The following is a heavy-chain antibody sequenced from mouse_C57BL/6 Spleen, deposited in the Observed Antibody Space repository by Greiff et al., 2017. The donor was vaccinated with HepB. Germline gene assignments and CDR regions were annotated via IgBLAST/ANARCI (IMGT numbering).Heavy chain of an antibody. V-gene: IGHV1-64*01. J-gene: IGHJ3*01. CDR1: GYTFTSYW. CDR3: ARDGSSSWFAY. CDR2: IHPNSGRT. Sequence: QVQLQQPGAELVKPGASVKLSCKASGYTFTSYWMHWVKQRPGQGLEWIGMIHPNSGRTNYNEKFKSKATLTVDKSSSTAYMQLSSLTSEDSAVYYCARDGSSSWFAYWGQGTLVTVSA. D-gene: IGHD1-1*01.